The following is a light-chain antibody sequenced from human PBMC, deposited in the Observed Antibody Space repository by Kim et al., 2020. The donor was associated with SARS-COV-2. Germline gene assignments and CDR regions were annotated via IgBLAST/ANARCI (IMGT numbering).Light chain of an antibody. Sequence: SCKTSASPTRADGNYAYAWHEQQPEKGHRYLMHFKGDGSHVKGDGIPVRFSGFISGAERSLIISSLQSEDEADYYCQNWGTPKVIFGGGTQLTVL. CDR2: FKGDGSH. CDR3: QNWGTPKVI. CDR1: RADGNYA. V-gene: IGLV4-69*01. J-gene: IGLJ2*01.